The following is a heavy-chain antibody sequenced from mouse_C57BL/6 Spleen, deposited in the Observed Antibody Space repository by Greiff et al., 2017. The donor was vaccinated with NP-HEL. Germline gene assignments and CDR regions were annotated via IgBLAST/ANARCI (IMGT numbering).Heavy chain of an antibody. D-gene: IGHD1-1*01. Sequence: VQLQQSGPGLVQPSQSLSITCTVSGFSLTSYGVHWVRQSPGKGLEWLGVIWSGGSTDYNAAFISRLSISKDNSKSQVFFKMNSLQADDTAIYYCARERITTVVAPGYFDVWGTGTTVTASS. J-gene: IGHJ1*03. CDR2: IWSGGST. CDR1: GFSLTSYG. CDR3: ARERITTVVAPGYFDV. V-gene: IGHV2-2*01.